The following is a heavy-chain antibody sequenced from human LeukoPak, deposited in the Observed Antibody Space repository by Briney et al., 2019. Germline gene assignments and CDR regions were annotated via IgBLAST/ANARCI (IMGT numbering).Heavy chain of an antibody. Sequence: GGSLRLSSAASGFIFSSYTMNWVRQAPGKGLEWVAFIRFDGSDKYYADSVKGRFTISRDNSKNTLYLQMNSLRAEDTAVYYCAKSSGTYYSIDYWGQGTLVTVSS. CDR1: GFIFSSYT. CDR3: AKSSGTYYSIDY. J-gene: IGHJ4*02. D-gene: IGHD3-10*01. CDR2: IRFDGSDK. V-gene: IGHV3-30*02.